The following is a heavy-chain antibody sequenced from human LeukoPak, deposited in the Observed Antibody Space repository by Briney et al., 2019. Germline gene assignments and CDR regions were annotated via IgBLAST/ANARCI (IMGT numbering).Heavy chain of an antibody. V-gene: IGHV1-2*02. J-gene: IGHJ4*02. CDR3: ARGTRGSRYSYGGGPIDY. Sequence: HWASVKVSCKASGYTFTGYYMHWVRQAPGQGLEWMGWINPNSGGTNYAQKFQGRVTMTRDTSISTAYMELSRLRSDDTAVYYCARGTRGSRYSYGGGPIDYWGQGTLVTVSS. CDR2: INPNSGGT. CDR1: GYTFTGYY. D-gene: IGHD5-18*01.